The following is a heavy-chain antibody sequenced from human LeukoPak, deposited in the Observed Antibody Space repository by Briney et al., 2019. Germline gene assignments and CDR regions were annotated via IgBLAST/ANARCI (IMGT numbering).Heavy chain of an antibody. CDR2: IYYSGST. V-gene: IGHV4-39*07. CDR1: GGSISSSNYY. Sequence: SETLSLTCTVSGGSISSSNYYWGWIRQPPGKGLEWIGSIYYSGSTYYNPSLKSRVTISVDTSKNQFSLKLSSVTAADTAVYYCARGVFSGWSTLFDYWGQGTLVTVSS. D-gene: IGHD6-19*01. J-gene: IGHJ4*02. CDR3: ARGVFSGWSTLFDY.